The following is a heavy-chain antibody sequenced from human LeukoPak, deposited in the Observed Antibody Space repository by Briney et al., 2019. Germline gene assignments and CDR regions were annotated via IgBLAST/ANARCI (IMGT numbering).Heavy chain of an antibody. D-gene: IGHD6-19*01. V-gene: IGHV1-69*05. Sequence: SVKVSCKASGGTFSSYAISWVRQAPGQGLEWMGGIIPIFGTANYAQKFQGRVTITTDESTSTAYMELSSLRSEDTAVYYCSSGWYGSGYYYYYYMDVWGKGTTVTVSS. CDR1: GGTFSSYA. CDR3: SSGWYGSGYYYYYYMDV. CDR2: IIPIFGTA. J-gene: IGHJ6*03.